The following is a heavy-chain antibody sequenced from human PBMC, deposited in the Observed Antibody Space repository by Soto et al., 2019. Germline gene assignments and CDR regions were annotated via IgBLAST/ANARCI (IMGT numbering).Heavy chain of an antibody. Sequence: SETLSLTCTVSGGSISSSSYYRGWIRQPPGKGLEWIGSIYYSGSTYYNPSLKSRVTISVDTSKNQFSLKLSSVTAADTAVYYCARHLLVHTHGWHLTTFDYWGQGTLVTVSS. CDR1: GGSISSSSYY. V-gene: IGHV4-39*01. J-gene: IGHJ4*02. CDR2: IYYSGST. D-gene: IGHD6-19*01. CDR3: ARHLLVHTHGWHLTTFDY.